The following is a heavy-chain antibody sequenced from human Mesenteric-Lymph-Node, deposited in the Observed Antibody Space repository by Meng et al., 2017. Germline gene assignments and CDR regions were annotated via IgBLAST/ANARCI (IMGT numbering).Heavy chain of an antibody. CDR2: IIPIFGTA. J-gene: IGHJ4*02. Sequence: SLKVYCKASGGTFSSYAISWVRQAPGQGLEWMGGIIPIFGTANYAQKFQGRVTITTEESTSTAYMELSSLRSEDTAVYYCAMGVPSFDYWGQGTLVTVSS. V-gene: IGHV1-69*05. D-gene: IGHD1-26*01. CDR1: GGTFSSYA. CDR3: AMGVPSFDY.